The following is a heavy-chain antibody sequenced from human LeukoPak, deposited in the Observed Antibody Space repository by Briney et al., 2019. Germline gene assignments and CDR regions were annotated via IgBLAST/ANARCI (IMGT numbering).Heavy chain of an antibody. CDR1: GYRFTSYW. CDR2: IYPGDSDA. D-gene: IGHD3-10*01. V-gene: IGHV5-51*01. Sequence: GESLKISCKGSGYRFTSYWIGWVRQMPGKGLAWMGIIYPGDSDARYSPSFQGQVTISADKSNSTAYLQWSSLKASDTAMYYCARRASGTYYTSPDYWGLGTLVTVSS. J-gene: IGHJ4*02. CDR3: ARRASGTYYTSPDY.